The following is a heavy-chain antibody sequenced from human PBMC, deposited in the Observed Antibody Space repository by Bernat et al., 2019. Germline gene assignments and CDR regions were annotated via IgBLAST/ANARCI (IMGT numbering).Heavy chain of an antibody. D-gene: IGHD3-10*01. CDR1: GGSISSYY. V-gene: IGHV4-59*01. CDR3: AREGWVQGVPPSDYYFYMDV. J-gene: IGHJ6*03. CDR2: IYYSGST. Sequence: QVQLQESGPGLVKPSETLSLTCTVSGGSISSYYWSWIRQPPGKGLEWIGYIYYSGSTNYNPSLRSRVTISLDTSKNQFSLKLSSVTAADTAVYYCAREGWVQGVPPSDYYFYMDVWGKGTTVTVSS.